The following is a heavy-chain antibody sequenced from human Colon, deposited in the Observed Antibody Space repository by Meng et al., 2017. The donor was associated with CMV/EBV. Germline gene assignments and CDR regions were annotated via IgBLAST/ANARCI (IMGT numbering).Heavy chain of an antibody. V-gene: IGHV3-74*01. CDR1: GFTLRSYW. Sequence: GESLKISCTASGFTLRSYWMHWVRQAPGKGLVWVSRINKDGGSITYADFVEGRFTISRDNAKNTLYLQMNSLRAEDTAVYYCARDTTSGSYIHHYGMDVWGLGTTVTVSS. CDR2: INKDGGSI. CDR3: ARDTTSGSYIHHYGMDV. J-gene: IGHJ6*02. D-gene: IGHD1-26*01.